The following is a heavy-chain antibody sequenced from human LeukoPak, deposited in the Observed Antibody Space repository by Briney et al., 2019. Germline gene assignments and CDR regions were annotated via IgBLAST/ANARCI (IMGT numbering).Heavy chain of an antibody. Sequence: GESLKTSCKGSGSSSSMYWTGWVRQMPGKGLGWMGIIYPGDSQTAYSPSFQGQVTISADKSINTAYLQWRSLKASDTAMYYCARIIGYDSCSRGAFDIWGQGTMVTVSS. CDR2: IYPGDSQT. J-gene: IGHJ3*02. CDR3: ARIIGYDSCSRGAFDI. D-gene: IGHD3-3*01. CDR1: GSSSSMYW. V-gene: IGHV5-51*01.